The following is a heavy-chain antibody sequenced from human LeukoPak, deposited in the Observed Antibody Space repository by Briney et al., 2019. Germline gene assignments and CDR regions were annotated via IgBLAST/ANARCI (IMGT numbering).Heavy chain of an antibody. CDR1: GNSISNYA. J-gene: IGHJ6*02. CDR3: TTRACHAGGCSSSFYYYYGLHF. V-gene: IGHV1-69*13. Sequence: SVKVSCKASGNSISNYAVSWVRQAPGQGFEWMGGIIPIFGTADYAQKFQGRVTITADQSTSTTYMAPSSLKSEDTATYYCTTRACHAGGCSSSFYYYYGLHFWGQGTTVSVSS. CDR2: IIPIFGTA. D-gene: IGHD3-16*01.